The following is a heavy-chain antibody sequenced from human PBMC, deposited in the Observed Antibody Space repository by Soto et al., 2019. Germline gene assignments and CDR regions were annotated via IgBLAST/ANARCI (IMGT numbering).Heavy chain of an antibody. CDR3: TAGGADTI. V-gene: IGHV3-74*01. Sequence: GGSLRLSCAASGFTFSSYAMHWVRQAPGKGLVCVARINTDGSSADYADSVKGRFTISRDNAKNTVYLQMNSLSAEDTALYYCTAGGADTIWGQGTMVTVSS. CDR2: INTDGSSA. CDR1: GFTFSSYA. D-gene: IGHD3-16*01. J-gene: IGHJ3*02.